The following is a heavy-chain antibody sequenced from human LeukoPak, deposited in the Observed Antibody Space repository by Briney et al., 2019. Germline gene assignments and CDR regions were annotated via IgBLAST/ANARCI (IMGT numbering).Heavy chain of an antibody. CDR3: ARSDDFRSPYGMDV. CDR2: IIPIFGTA. CDR1: GYSYMRYG. V-gene: IGHV1-69*13. Sequence: ASVKVSCKASGYSYMRYGISWVRQAPGQGLEWMGGIIPIFGTANYAQKFQGRVTITADESTSTAYMELSSLRSEDTAVYYCARSDDFRSPYGMDVWGQGTTVTVSS. D-gene: IGHD3-3*01. J-gene: IGHJ6*02.